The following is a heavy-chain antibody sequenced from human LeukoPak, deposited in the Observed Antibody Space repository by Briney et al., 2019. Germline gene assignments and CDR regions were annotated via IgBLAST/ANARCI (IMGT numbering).Heavy chain of an antibody. CDR1: GFTFSTYA. V-gene: IGHV3-23*01. CDR2: MSGSGAST. D-gene: IGHD1-26*01. Sequence: GGSLRLSCAASGFTFSTYAMTWVRQAPGKGLEWVSGMSGSGASTYSADSVKGRFTISRDDSKNTLYLQMNSLRAEDTPVYYCAREASGYSGSTRVDAFDIWGRGTMVTVSS. J-gene: IGHJ3*02. CDR3: AREASGYSGSTRVDAFDI.